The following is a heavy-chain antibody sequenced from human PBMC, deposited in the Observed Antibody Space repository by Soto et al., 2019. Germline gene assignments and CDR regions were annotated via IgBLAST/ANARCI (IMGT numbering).Heavy chain of an antibody. CDR1: NGANLGGRYF. V-gene: IGHV4-30-2*01. D-gene: IGHD3-22*01. CDR2: IYHSGST. CDR3: ARGTYYYDSSGYYYYDAFDT. J-gene: IGHJ3*02. Sequence: SETLPHTCALSNGANLGGRYFSIWIRQPPGKGLEWIGYIYHSGSTYYNPSLKSRVTISVDRSKNQFPLKLSSVTAADTAVYYCARGTYYYDSSGYYYYDAFDTWCQRTMVTVSS.